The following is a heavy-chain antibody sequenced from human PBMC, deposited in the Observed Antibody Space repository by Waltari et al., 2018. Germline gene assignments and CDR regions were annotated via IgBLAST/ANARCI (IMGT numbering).Heavy chain of an antibody. D-gene: IGHD6-19*01. V-gene: IGHV3-23*01. CDR2: ISGSGGST. Sequence: EVQLLESGGGLVQPGGSLRLSCAASGFTFSSYAMSWVRQAPGKGLEWVSAISGSGGSTYDAESGKGRFTISRDNSKNTLDLQMNSLRAEDTAVYYCAKDDRSGWYGYWGQGTLVTVSS. CDR3: AKDDRSGWYGY. CDR1: GFTFSSYA. J-gene: IGHJ4*02.